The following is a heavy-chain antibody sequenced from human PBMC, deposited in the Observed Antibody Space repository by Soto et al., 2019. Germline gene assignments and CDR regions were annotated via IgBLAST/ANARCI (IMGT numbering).Heavy chain of an antibody. J-gene: IGHJ4*02. D-gene: IGHD1-26*01. CDR2: IIPIFGTA. V-gene: IGHV1-69*13. Sequence: AASVKVSCKASGGTFSSYAISWVRQAPGQGLEWMGGIIPIFGTANYAQKFQGRVTITADESTSTAYRELSSLRSEDTAVYYCARVSSGSYYYFDYWGQGTLVTVSS. CDR1: GGTFSSYA. CDR3: ARVSSGSYYYFDY.